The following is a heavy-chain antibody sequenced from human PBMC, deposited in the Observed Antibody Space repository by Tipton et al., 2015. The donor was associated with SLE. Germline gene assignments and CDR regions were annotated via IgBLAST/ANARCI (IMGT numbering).Heavy chain of an antibody. D-gene: IGHD3-16*01. CDR3: ARHMITGGEFDY. J-gene: IGHJ4*02. CDR1: GGSFSGYY. CDR2: IDTSGST. V-gene: IGHV4-59*10. Sequence: TLSLTCAVYGGSFSGYYWSWIRQPAGKGLEWIGRIDTSGSTNYNPSLKSRVTISVDTSKNQFSLKLSSVTAADTAVYYCARHMITGGEFDYWGQGTLVTVSS.